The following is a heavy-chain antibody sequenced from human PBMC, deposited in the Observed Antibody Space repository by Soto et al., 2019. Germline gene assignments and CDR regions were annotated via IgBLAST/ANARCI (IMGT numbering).Heavy chain of an antibody. J-gene: IGHJ6*02. CDR3: ARHARVGVSPLRDYSYAMEV. CDR1: GYSFTSYW. V-gene: IGHV5-51*01. CDR2: IYPGDSDT. Sequence: PGESLKISCKGSGYSFTSYWIGWVRQMPGKGLEWMGIIYPGDSDTRYSPSFQCQVTISADKSISTAYLQWSSLKASDTAMDYCARHARVGVSPLRDYSYAMEVWCQGPTVNVSS. D-gene: IGHD3-10*01.